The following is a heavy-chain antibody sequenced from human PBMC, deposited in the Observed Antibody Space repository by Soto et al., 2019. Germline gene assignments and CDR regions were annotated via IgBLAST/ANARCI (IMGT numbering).Heavy chain of an antibody. CDR1: GFTFRNYA. Sequence: GGSLRLSCAASGFTFRNYAMSWVRQAPVKGLEWVSGISDSGAGTYYADSVKGRFTISRDSSKNTLYLQMNSLRAEDTAVYYCAKYSSAWDFDYWGQGTLVTVS. J-gene: IGHJ4*02. D-gene: IGHD6-19*01. V-gene: IGHV3-23*01. CDR2: ISDSGAGT. CDR3: AKYSSAWDFDY.